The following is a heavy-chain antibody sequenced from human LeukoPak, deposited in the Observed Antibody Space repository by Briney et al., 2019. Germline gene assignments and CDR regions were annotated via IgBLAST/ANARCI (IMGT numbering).Heavy chain of an antibody. V-gene: IGHV3-53*01. CDR1: GFSVTRNY. D-gene: IGHD1-1*01. CDR3: ARYDNGKDYFDY. J-gene: IGHJ4*02. CDR2: MYSGGGT. Sequence: GGSLRLSCAASGFSVTRNYVSWVRQAPGKRLEWASLMYSGGGTSYADSVKGRFTISRDTSKNTLYLQMSSLRAEDTALYYCARYDNGKDYFDYWGQGTLVTVSS.